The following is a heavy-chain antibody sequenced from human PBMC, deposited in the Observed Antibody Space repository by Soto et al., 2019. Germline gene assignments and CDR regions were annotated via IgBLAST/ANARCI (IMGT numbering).Heavy chain of an antibody. D-gene: IGHD3-3*01. CDR3: ATLPTCYDFWSGYSDY. J-gene: IGHJ4*02. CDR1: GFTFSSYV. Sequence: EVQLLESGGGLVQPGGSLRLSCAASGFTFSSYVMSWVRQAPGKGLEWVSAISGSGGSTYYADSVKGRFTISRDNSKNTLYLQMNSLRAEDTAVYYCATLPTCYDFWSGYSDYWGQGTLVTVSS. CDR2: ISGSGGST. V-gene: IGHV3-23*01.